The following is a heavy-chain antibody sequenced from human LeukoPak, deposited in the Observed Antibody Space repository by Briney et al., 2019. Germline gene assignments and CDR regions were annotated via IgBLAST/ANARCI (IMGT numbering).Heavy chain of an antibody. CDR3: ARDTVTMVRGVIKLDRYYFDY. CDR1: GFAFSSYS. D-gene: IGHD3-10*01. J-gene: IGHJ4*02. CDR2: ISSSSSTI. V-gene: IGHV3-48*04. Sequence: GGSLRLSCAASGFAFSSYSMNWVRQAPGKGLEWVSYISSSSSTIYYADSVKGRFTISRDNAKNSLYLQMNSLRAEDTAVYYCARDTVTMVRGVIKLDRYYFDYWGQGTLVTVSS.